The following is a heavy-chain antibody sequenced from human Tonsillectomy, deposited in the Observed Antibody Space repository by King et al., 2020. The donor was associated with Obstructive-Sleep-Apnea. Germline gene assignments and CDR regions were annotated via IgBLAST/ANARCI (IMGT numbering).Heavy chain of an antibody. J-gene: IGHJ4*02. CDR2: FCYSAST. CDR3: ARDSTTPRSDGLDN. V-gene: IGHV4-59*01. D-gene: IGHD1-7*01. Sequence: VQLQESGPGLVKPSETLSLTCTVSGGSISRYYWSWIRQPPGKGLEWIGVFCYSASTTYTPSLKSRVTILVDTSKNQFSRKLSSVTAADTAVYYCARDSTTPRSDGLDNWGQGTLVTVSS. CDR1: GGSISRYY.